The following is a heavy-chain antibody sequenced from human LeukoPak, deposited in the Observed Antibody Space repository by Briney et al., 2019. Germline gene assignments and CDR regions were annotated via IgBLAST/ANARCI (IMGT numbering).Heavy chain of an antibody. J-gene: IGHJ4*02. CDR3: ARQFPPYHSGSQYFDN. CDR1: GGAITGHY. Sequence: PSETLSLTCNVSGGAITGHYWSWLRQSPEKGLEWIGFIYFNGMTKYSPSLESRVTISVDTSKNQFSLRLTSVTAADTAVYFCARQFPPYHSGSQYFDNWGQGMQVTVSS. CDR2: IYFNGMT. D-gene: IGHD3-10*01. V-gene: IGHV4-59*08.